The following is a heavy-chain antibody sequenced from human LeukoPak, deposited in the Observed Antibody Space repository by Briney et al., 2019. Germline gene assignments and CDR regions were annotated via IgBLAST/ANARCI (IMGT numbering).Heavy chain of an antibody. D-gene: IGHD3-22*01. V-gene: IGHV3-21*01. CDR3: ARAPDDSSGYYPYYFDY. J-gene: IGHJ4*02. CDR1: GFTFSSYS. Sequence: GGSLRLSCAASGFTFSSYSMNWVRQAPGKGLEWVSSISSSSSYIYYADSVKGRFTISRDNAKNSLYLQMNSPRAEDTAVYYCARAPDDSSGYYPYYFDYWGQGTLVTVSS. CDR2: ISSSSSYI.